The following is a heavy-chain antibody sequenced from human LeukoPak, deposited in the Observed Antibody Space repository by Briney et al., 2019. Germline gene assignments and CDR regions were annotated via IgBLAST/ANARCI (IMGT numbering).Heavy chain of an antibody. CDR3: AKDRSRNWNDDPQIDY. Sequence: GGSLRLSCAASGLTFDDYAMHWVRQAPGKGLEWVSLISGDGGSTYYADSVKGRFTISRDNSKNSLYLQMNSLRTEDTALYYCAKDRSRNWNDDPQIDYWGQGTLVTVSS. V-gene: IGHV3-43*02. CDR2: ISGDGGST. CDR1: GLTFDDYA. J-gene: IGHJ4*02. D-gene: IGHD1-20*01.